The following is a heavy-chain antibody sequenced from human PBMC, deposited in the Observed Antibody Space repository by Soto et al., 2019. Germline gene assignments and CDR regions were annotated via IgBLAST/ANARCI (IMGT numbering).Heavy chain of an antibody. CDR2: IYPSDSDT. CDR1: VYSFTTYW. J-gene: IGHJ4*02. D-gene: IGHD4-4*01. CDR3: ARHGKLTTTKNYFEY. V-gene: IGHV5-51*01. Sequence: SLKISCKGSVYSFTTYWIAWGRHIPGKGLEWMGIIYPSDSDTRYSPSFQGQVTISVDKSISTAYLQWSSLKASDTAMYFCARHGKLTTTKNYFEYWGQGALVIVS.